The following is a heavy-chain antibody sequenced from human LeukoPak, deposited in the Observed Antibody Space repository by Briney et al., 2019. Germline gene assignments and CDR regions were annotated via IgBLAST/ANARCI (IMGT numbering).Heavy chain of an antibody. CDR3: AGLVGRYSSGLYYYYFDY. CDR2: MYLSGTT. CDR1: GDSINSLDL. Sequence: SETLSLTCTVSGDSINSLDLWSWVRQPPGKGLEWIGEMYLSGTTHSDPSVKSRVTISIDKSKNQFFLNLSSVTAADTAVYYCAGLVGRYSSGLYYYYFDYWGQGTLVTVSS. D-gene: IGHD3-22*01. V-gene: IGHV4-4*02. J-gene: IGHJ4*02.